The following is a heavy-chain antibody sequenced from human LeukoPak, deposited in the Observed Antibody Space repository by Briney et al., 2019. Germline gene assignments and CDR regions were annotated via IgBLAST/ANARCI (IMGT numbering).Heavy chain of an antibody. CDR2: IYTSGST. CDR3: ARDPQRGYSSSWYHQGWFDP. Sequence: SETLSLTCTVSGGSLNNGGYYWSWIRQPAGKGLEWIGRIYTSGSTNYNLSLKSRVTMSVDTSKNQFSLKLSSVTAADTAVYYCARDPQRGYSSSWYHQGWFDPWGQGTLVTVSS. J-gene: IGHJ5*02. CDR1: GGSLNNGGYY. V-gene: IGHV4-61*02. D-gene: IGHD6-13*01.